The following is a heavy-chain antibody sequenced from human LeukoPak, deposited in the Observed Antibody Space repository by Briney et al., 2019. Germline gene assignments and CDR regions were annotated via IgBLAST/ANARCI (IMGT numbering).Heavy chain of an antibody. Sequence: PGRSLRLSCAASGFTFSSYAMHWVRQAPGKGLEWVAVISYDGSNKYYADSVKGRFTISRDNAKNTLYLQMNSLRADDTAVYYCASVVDYYYGMDVWGQGTTVTVSS. J-gene: IGHJ6*02. V-gene: IGHV3-30-3*01. D-gene: IGHD2-2*01. CDR3: ASVVDYYYGMDV. CDR1: GFTFSSYA. CDR2: ISYDGSNK.